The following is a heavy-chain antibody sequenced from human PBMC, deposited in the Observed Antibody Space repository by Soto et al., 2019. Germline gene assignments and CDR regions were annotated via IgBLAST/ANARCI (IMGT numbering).Heavy chain of an antibody. CDR2: IWYDGSNK. Sequence: QVQLVESGGGVVQPGRSLRLCCAASGFTFSSYGMHWVRQAPGEGLEWVAVIWYDGSNKYYADSVKGRFTISRDNSKNTLCLEMKSLRAEDTAVYYCVRDGGYYGAGSYFAPWGQGSLVTVSS. D-gene: IGHD3-10*01. CDR1: GFTFSSYG. V-gene: IGHV3-33*01. J-gene: IGHJ5*02. CDR3: VRDGGYYGAGSYFAP.